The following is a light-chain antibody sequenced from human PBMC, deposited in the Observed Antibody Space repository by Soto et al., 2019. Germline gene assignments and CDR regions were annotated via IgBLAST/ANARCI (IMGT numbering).Light chain of an antibody. Sequence: DIQMTQSPSSLSASVGDRVTITCRASQSSSTYLHSYQQKSGQAPNLLIYTASTLQREVPSRLSGSGSGTGLTLTISSLQPEDFATSFCQHGYSTPLTFGGGNKVDIK. V-gene: IGKV1-39*01. J-gene: IGKJ4*01. CDR3: QHGYSTPLT. CDR2: TAS. CDR1: QSSSTY.